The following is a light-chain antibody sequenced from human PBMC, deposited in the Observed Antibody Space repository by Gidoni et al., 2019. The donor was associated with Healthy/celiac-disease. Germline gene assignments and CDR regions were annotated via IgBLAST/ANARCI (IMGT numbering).Light chain of an antibody. CDR1: QSISSW. CDR3: QQYNRYSRT. CDR2: KAS. J-gene: IGKJ1*01. Sequence: DIQMTQSPSTLSASVGDRVTITCRASQSISSWLDWYQQKPGKAPKLLIYKASSLESGVPSRFSGSCSGTEFPLTISRLPPDDFATYYCQQYNRYSRTFGQGTKVEIK. V-gene: IGKV1-5*03.